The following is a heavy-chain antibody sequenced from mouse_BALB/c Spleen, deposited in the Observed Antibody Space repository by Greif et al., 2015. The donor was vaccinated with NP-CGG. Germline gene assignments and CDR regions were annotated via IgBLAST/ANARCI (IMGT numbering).Heavy chain of an antibody. V-gene: IGHV5-17*02. CDR1: GFTFSSFG. CDR3: ARSGDYDDAMDY. J-gene: IGHJ4*01. Sequence: EVQVVESGGGLVQPGGSRKLSCAASGFTFSSFGMHWVRQAPEKGLEWVAYISSGRSTIYYADTVKGRFTISRDNPKNTLFLQMTSLRSEDTAMYYCARSGDYDDAMDYWGQGTSVTVSS. D-gene: IGHD2-4*01. CDR2: ISSGRSTI.